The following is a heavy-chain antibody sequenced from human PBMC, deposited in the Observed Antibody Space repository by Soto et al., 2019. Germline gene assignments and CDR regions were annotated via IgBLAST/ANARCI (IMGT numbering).Heavy chain of an antibody. D-gene: IGHD4-17*01. J-gene: IGHJ6*02. V-gene: IGHV3-49*04. CDR2: IRSKAYGGTT. CDR3: TRDSSYGDYHYGMDV. Sequence: GGSLRLSCTASGFTFGDYAMSWVGQAPGKGLEWVGFIRSKAYGGTTEYAASVKGRFTISRDDSKSIAYLQMNSLKTEDTAVYYCTRDSSYGDYHYGMDVWGQGTTVTVSS. CDR1: GFTFGDYA.